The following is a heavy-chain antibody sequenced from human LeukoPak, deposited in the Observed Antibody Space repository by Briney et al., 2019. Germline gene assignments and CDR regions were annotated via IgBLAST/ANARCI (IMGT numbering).Heavy chain of an antibody. J-gene: IGHJ4*02. V-gene: IGHV4-59*08. CDR1: GGSISYYY. CDR3: ARPNPSVDTACFDY. Sequence: SETLSLTCTVSGGSISYYYWSWIRQPPGKGLEWIGYIYYSGSTNYNPSLKSRVTISVDTSKNQFSLKLSSVTAADTAVYYCARPNPSVDTACFDYWGQGTLVTVSS. D-gene: IGHD5-18*01. CDR2: IYYSGST.